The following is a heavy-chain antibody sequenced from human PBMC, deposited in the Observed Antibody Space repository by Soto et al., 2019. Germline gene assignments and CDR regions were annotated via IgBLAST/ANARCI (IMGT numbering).Heavy chain of an antibody. CDR1: GGSISSYY. CDR3: ARENYASLTGTRSYYFDY. D-gene: IGHD3-9*01. J-gene: IGHJ4*02. CDR2: IYYSGST. V-gene: IGHV4-59*12. Sequence: PSETLSLTCTVSGGSISSYYWSWIRQPPGKGLEWIGYIYYSGSTNYNPSLKSRVTISVDRSKSQFSLKLSSVTAADTAVYYCARENYASLTGTRSYYFDYWGQGTLVTVSS.